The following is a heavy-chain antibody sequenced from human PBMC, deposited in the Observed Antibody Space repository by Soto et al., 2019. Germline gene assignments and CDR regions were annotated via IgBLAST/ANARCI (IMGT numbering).Heavy chain of an antibody. CDR3: AKDTSSSPYYMGV. V-gene: IGHV3-23*01. J-gene: IGHJ6*03. CDR1: GFTFSNFA. D-gene: IGHD2-2*01. Sequence: EVQVLESGGGSVQPGGSLRLSCAASGFTFSNFAMSWVRHAPGKGLEWVSEITGSTGTTYYADSVRGRFIISRDNSQNTLHLQMNSLRPEDTAVYYCAKDTSSSPYYMGVWGKGTTVTVSS. CDR2: ITGSTGTT.